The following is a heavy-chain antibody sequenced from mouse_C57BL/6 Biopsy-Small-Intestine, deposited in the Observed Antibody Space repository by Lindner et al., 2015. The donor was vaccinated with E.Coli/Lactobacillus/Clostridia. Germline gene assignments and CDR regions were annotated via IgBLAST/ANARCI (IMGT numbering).Heavy chain of an antibody. V-gene: IGHV1-81*01. J-gene: IGHJ4*01. CDR3: ARVVLGGDAYNYYFDS. Sequence: SVKVSCKASADTFKSFGISWVRQAPGQGLEWMGGVMPIFDKINYGQKFRGRVTISADKSTTTAYMELSSLTTEDTAMYYCARVVLGGDAYNYYFDSWGQGTLVAVSS. D-gene: IGHD1-1*01. CDR1: ADTFKSFG. CDR2: VMPIFDKI.